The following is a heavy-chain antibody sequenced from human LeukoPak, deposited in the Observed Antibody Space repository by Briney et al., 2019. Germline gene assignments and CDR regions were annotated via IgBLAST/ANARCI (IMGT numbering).Heavy chain of an antibody. V-gene: IGHV4-30-2*01. Sequence: SQTLSLACAVSGGSISSGGYSWSWIRQPPGKGLEWIGYIYHSGSTYYNPSLKSRVTISVGRSKNQFSLKLSSVTAADTAVYYCARGGGGDAFDIWGQGTMVTVSS. CDR1: GGSISSGGYS. J-gene: IGHJ3*02. CDR3: ARGGGGDAFDI. CDR2: IYHSGST. D-gene: IGHD3-10*01.